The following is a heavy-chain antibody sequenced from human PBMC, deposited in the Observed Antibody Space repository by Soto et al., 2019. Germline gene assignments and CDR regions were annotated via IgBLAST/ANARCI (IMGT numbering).Heavy chain of an antibody. J-gene: IGHJ4*02. Sequence: QVQLVESGGGVVQPGRSLRLSCAASGFTFSSYAMHWVRQAPGKGLEWVAVISYDGSNKYYADSVKGRFTISRDNSKNTLYLQMNSLRAEDTAVYYCARDYSSGFILRPDYWGQGILVTVSS. V-gene: IGHV3-30-3*01. CDR3: ARDYSSGFILRPDY. D-gene: IGHD6-19*01. CDR2: ISYDGSNK. CDR1: GFTFSSYA.